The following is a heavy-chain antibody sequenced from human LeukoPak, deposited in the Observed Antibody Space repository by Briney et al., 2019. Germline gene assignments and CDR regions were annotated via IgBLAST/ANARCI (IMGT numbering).Heavy chain of an antibody. CDR2: ISWNSGSI. D-gene: IGHD2-15*01. CDR3: AKDISRGSREVVAANY. J-gene: IGHJ4*02. V-gene: IGHV3-9*01. Sequence: GGSLRLSCAASGFTFDDYAMHWVRQAPGKGLEWVSGISWNSGSIGYADSVKGRFTISRDNAKNSLYLQMNSLRAEDTALYYCAKDISRGSREVVAANYWGQGTLVTVSS. CDR1: GFTFDDYA.